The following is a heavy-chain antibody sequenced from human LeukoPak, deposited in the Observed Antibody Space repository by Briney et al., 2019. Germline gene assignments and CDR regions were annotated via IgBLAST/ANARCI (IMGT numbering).Heavy chain of an antibody. D-gene: IGHD3-22*01. CDR3: AKGTKVIVVDNYFDY. Sequence: PGGSLRLSCAASGFTFSNYAMSWVRQAPGKGLEWVSAISGNGGSAYYADSVKGRFTISRDNSKNTLYLQMNSLRAGDTAVYYCAKGTKVIVVDNYFDYWGQGTLVTVSS. V-gene: IGHV3-23*01. J-gene: IGHJ4*02. CDR1: GFTFSNYA. CDR2: ISGNGGSA.